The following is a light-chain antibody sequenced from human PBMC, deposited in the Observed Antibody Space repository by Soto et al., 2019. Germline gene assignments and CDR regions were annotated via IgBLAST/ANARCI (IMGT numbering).Light chain of an antibody. CDR1: HSVNSH. CDR2: GAS. Sequence: DIQMTKSTATLSVSPGERVTLSFRTSHSVNSHVAWYQQKPGQAPRLLLYGASTRATGIPVRFSGSGFGTEFTLTISSLQSEDFAVYYCQQYKNWPLFGQGTRLEIK. V-gene: IGKV3-15*01. J-gene: IGKJ5*01. CDR3: QQYKNWPL.